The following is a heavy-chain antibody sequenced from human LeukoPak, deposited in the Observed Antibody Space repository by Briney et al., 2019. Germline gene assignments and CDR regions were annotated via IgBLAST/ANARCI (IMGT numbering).Heavy chain of an antibody. CDR1: GGSISSGGYY. CDR2: IYYSGST. Sequence: SQTLSLTCTVSGGSISSGGYYWSWIRQHPGKGLEWIGYIYYSGSTYYNPSLKSRVTIPVDTSKNQFSLKLSSVTAADTAVYYCARVPRIYYYYYMDVWGKGTTVTVSS. V-gene: IGHV4-31*03. CDR3: ARVPRIYYYYYMDV. J-gene: IGHJ6*03.